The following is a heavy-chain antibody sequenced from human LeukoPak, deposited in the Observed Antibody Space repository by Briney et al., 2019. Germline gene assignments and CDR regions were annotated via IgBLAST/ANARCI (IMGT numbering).Heavy chain of an antibody. CDR1: GFTFSSYS. V-gene: IGHV3-21*01. D-gene: IGHD4-17*01. CDR2: ISSSSSYI. CDR3: TRVGGEPYGTDV. J-gene: IGHJ6*02. Sequence: PGGSLRLSCAASGFTFSSYSMNWVRQAPGKGLEWVSSISSSSSYIYYADSVKGRFTISRDNAKNSLYLQMNSLRAEDTAVYYCTRVGGEPYGTDVWGQGTTVTVSS.